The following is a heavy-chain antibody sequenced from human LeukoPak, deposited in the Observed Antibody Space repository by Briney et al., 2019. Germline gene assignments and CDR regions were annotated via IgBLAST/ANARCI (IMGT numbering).Heavy chain of an antibody. J-gene: IGHJ3*02. CDR2: INSDGSST. CDR1: GFTFSSYW. D-gene: IGHD1-1*01. CDR3: ARAVQAGVFAFDI. Sequence: GGSLRLSCAASGFTFSSYWMHWVRQAPGKGLVWVSRINSDGSSTSYADSVKGRFTISRDNAKNTLYLQMNSLRAEDTAVYYCARAVQAGVFAFDIWGQGTMVTVSS. V-gene: IGHV3-74*01.